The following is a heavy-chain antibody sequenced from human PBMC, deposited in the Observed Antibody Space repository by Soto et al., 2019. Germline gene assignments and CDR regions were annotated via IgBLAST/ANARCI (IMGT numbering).Heavy chain of an antibody. Sequence: QVPLVESGGGVVQPGRSLRLSCAASGFTISHYIMHWVRQAPGKGLEWVAMILHDGNNKYYADSVKGRFTISRDKSKNPLYRQMNSLRTEDTAMYYCARDDEDGSYCDLGYWGQGTLVTVSS. CDR2: ILHDGNNK. CDR3: ARDDEDGSYCDLGY. D-gene: IGHD3-10*01. CDR1: GFTISHYI. V-gene: IGHV3-30-3*01. J-gene: IGHJ4*02.